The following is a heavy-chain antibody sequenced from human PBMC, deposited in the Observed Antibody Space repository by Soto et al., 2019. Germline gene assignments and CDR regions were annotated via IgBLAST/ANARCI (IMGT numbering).Heavy chain of an antibody. CDR3: ARGRAGRRVPVG. V-gene: IGHV3-53*01. Sequence: GGSLRLSCAASGFTVSSNYMSWVRQAPGKGLEWVSVIYSGGSTYYADSVKGRFTISRDNSKNTLYLQMNSLRAEDTAVYYCARGRAGRRVPVGWGQGTLVTVSS. CDR2: IYSGGST. J-gene: IGHJ4*02. D-gene: IGHD1-26*01. CDR1: GFTVSSNY.